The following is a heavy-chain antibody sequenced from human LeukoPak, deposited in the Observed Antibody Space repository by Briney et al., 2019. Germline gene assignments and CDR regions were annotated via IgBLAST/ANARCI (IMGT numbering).Heavy chain of an antibody. D-gene: IGHD6-13*01. J-gene: IGHJ5*02. CDR1: GYTFTGYY. Sequence: GASVKVSCKASGYTFTGYYMHWVRQAPRQGLEWMGWINPNSGGTNYAQKFQGRVTMTRDTSISTAYMELSRLRSDDTAVYYCARGRPGIAAAGTGFDPWGQGTLVTVSS. CDR3: ARGRPGIAAAGTGFDP. CDR2: INPNSGGT. V-gene: IGHV1-2*02.